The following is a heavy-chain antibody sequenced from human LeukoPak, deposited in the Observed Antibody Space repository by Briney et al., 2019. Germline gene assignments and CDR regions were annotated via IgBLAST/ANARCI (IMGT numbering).Heavy chain of an antibody. Sequence: GASVKVSCKASGYTFTDYYIHWVRQAPGQGLEWMGWINPNSGGTNYAQKFQGRVTMTRDTSISTAYMELSRLRSDDTAVYYCARVPLRNYYDSSGYYYYWGQGTLVTVSS. V-gene: IGHV1-2*02. CDR2: INPNSGGT. CDR1: GYTFTDYY. D-gene: IGHD3-22*01. CDR3: ARVPLRNYYDSSGYYYY. J-gene: IGHJ4*02.